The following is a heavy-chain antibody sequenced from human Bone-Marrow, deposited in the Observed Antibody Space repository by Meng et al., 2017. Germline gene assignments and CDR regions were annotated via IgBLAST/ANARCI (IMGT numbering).Heavy chain of an antibody. J-gene: IGHJ4*02. V-gene: IGHV3-48*03. CDR2: ISSSGSTI. D-gene: IGHD2-15*01. CDR3: ARGGSGGSYKPEFDY. Sequence: GESLKISCAASGFTFSSYEMNWVRQAPGKGLEWVSYISSSGSTIYYADSVKGRFTISRDNAKNSLYLQMNSLRAEETAVYYCARGGSGGSYKPEFDYWGQGTLVTVSS. CDR1: GFTFSSYE.